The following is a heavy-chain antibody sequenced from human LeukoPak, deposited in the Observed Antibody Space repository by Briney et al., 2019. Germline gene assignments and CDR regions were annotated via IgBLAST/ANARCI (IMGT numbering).Heavy chain of an antibody. D-gene: IGHD7-27*01. J-gene: IGHJ3*02. CDR2: ISYSGST. CDR3: ARNWGSYAFDI. Sequence: SETLSLICTVSGGSISGFYWSWIRQPPGKGLEWIGYISYSGSTNYNPSLKSRVTMSVDTSKNQFSLKLSSLTAADTAVYFCARNWGSYAFDIWGQGTMVTVSS. V-gene: IGHV4-59*08. CDR1: GGSISGFY.